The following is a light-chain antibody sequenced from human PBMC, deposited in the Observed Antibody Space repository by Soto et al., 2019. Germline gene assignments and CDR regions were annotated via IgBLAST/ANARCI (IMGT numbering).Light chain of an antibody. Sequence: EFVLTQSAATLSLPPGERATLSCRASQSVSSYLAWYQQKPGQAPRLLIYDASNRATGIPARFSGSGSGTDFTLTISSLEPEDFAVYYCQQRSNWPIPFGQGTRLEIK. CDR3: QQRSNWPIP. CDR2: DAS. CDR1: QSVSSY. J-gene: IGKJ5*01. V-gene: IGKV3-11*01.